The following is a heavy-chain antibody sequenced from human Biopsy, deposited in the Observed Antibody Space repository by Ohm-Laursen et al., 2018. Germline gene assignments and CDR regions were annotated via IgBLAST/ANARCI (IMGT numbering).Heavy chain of an antibody. CDR2: VFWDDDT. Sequence: TQTLTLTGAFSGFSLSTTGVGVTRILQPPGKALECLAVVFWDDDTRYSPSPKNRVTITKDASENQEVLTVTNMDPVDSATYYCAHVFEGYFQHWGQGTLVTVSS. J-gene: IGHJ1*01. V-gene: IGHV2-5*02. CDR3: AHVFEGYFQH. CDR1: GFSLSTTGVG.